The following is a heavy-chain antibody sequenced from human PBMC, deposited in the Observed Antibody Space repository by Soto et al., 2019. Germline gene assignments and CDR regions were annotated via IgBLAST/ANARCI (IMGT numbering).Heavy chain of an antibody. J-gene: IGHJ6*02. CDR1: GDSVTSGHYF. V-gene: IGHV4-61*01. Sequence: QVQLQESGPGLVKPSETRSLICIVSGDSVTSGHYFWNWIRQPPGKGLEWSGHIFFTGATNYSPPLKNRVPMSVDTSKRKCSVTLTSVTAALSAIYSCASALSDSGGGSFGRRLDVWGQGTTVTVSS. CDR2: IFFTGAT. D-gene: IGHD3-3*01. CDR3: ASALSDSGGGSFGRRLDV.